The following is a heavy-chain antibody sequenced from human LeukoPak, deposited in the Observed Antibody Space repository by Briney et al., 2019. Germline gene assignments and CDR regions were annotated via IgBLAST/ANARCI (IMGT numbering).Heavy chain of an antibody. CDR1: GGSFSGYY. D-gene: IGHD3-10*01. CDR2: IKQDGSEK. J-gene: IGHJ4*02. CDR3: ARAGLLWFGESYFDY. Sequence: ETLSLTCAVYGGSFSGYYWSWVRQAPGKGLEWVANIKQDGSEKYYVDSVKGRFTISRDNAKNSLYLQMNSLRAEDTAVYYCARAGLLWFGESYFDYWGQGTLVTVSS. V-gene: IGHV3-7*01.